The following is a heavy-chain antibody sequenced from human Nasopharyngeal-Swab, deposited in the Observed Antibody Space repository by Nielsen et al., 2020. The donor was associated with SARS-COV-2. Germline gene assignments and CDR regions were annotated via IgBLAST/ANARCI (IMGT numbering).Heavy chain of an antibody. Sequence: ASVKVSCKVSGYTLTELSMHWVRQAPGKGLEWLGGFDPEDGETIYAQKFQGRVTMTEDTSTDTAYMELSSLRSEDTAVYYCATVYALGYYASSGYYYWGQGTLVTVSS. CDR2: FDPEDGET. CDR3: ATVYALGYYASSGYYY. D-gene: IGHD3-22*01. V-gene: IGHV1-24*01. CDR1: GYTLTELS. J-gene: IGHJ4*02.